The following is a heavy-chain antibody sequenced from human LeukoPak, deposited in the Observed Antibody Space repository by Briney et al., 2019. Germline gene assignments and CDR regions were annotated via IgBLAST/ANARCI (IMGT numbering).Heavy chain of an antibody. CDR3: ARGPPVFTVSRGDY. D-gene: IGHD4-17*01. CDR1: GYTFTSYG. V-gene: IGHV1-18*01. Sequence: ASVKVSCKSSGYTFTSYGINWVRQAPGQGLKWMGWISVYNGITNYAQMLQGRVTMTADRSTSTAYMELRSLRSDDTAVYYCARGPPVFTVSRGDYWGQGTLVTVSS. CDR2: ISVYNGIT. J-gene: IGHJ4*02.